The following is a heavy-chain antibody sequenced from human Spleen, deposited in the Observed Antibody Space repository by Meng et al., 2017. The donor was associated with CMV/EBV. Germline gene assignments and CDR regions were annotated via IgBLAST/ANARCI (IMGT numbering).Heavy chain of an antibody. CDR3: ARADTGTSCFDY. J-gene: IGHJ4*02. CDR2: ISSDGSDK. CDR1: GFFFSNFP. V-gene: IGHV3-30*04. Sequence: GESLKISCATSGFFFSNFPMHWVRQAPGKGLQWLAIISSDGSDKRYTDSVRGRFTISRDNSEGTLHLQMTTLTTEDTAVYYCARADTGTSCFDYWGQGTLVTVSS. D-gene: IGHD2-2*01.